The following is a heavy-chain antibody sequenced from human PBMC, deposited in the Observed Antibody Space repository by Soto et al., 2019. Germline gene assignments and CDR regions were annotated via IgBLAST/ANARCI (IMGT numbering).Heavy chain of an antibody. Sequence: QVQLVESGGGVVQPGRSLRLSCAASGFTFDSYGMHWVRXAPGKGLEWVAVISSDGNNKYYADSVKGRFSIYRDNFNXXXXXXXXXXXXXXXXXXXXXXXLLQNTVTTCGSWGQGTLVTVSS. CDR3: XXXLLQNTVTTCGS. CDR2: ISSDGNNK. CDR1: GFTFDSYG. V-gene: IGHV3-30*03. J-gene: IGHJ5*02. D-gene: IGHD4-17*01.